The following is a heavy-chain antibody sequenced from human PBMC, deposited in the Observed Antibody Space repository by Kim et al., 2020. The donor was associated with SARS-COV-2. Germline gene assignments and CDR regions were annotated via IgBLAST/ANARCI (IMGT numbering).Heavy chain of an antibody. D-gene: IGHD4-17*01. V-gene: IGHV3-9*01. CDR1: GFTFDDYA. Sequence: GGSLRLSCAASGFTFDDYAMHWVRQAPGKGLEWVSGISWNSGSIGYADSVKGRFTISRDNAKNSLYLQMNSLRAEDTALYYCAKETTDGDFVTPDRGMDVWGQVTTVTVSS. CDR2: ISWNSGSI. CDR3: AKETTDGDFVTPDRGMDV. J-gene: IGHJ6*02.